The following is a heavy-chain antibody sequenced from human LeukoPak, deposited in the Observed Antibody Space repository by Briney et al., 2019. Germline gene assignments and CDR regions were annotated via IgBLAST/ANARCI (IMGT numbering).Heavy chain of an antibody. D-gene: IGHD6-13*01. V-gene: IGHV3-23*01. Sequence: PGGSLRPSRAASGFTFSSYAMRWVRQPPGKGLEWLSSISGNGYTTYYADSVKGRFTVSRDNSKNTLFLQMNSLRAEDTAVYFCAKGVSSPLYYFDYWGQGALVTVSS. CDR3: AKGVSSPLYYFDY. J-gene: IGHJ4*02. CDR2: ISGNGYTT. CDR1: GFTFSSYA.